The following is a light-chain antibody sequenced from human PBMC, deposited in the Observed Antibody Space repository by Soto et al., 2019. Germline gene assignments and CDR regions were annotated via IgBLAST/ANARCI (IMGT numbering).Light chain of an antibody. J-gene: IGKJ1*01. V-gene: IGKV3-15*01. CDR1: QSVSSD. Sequence: EIVMTQYPATQSVSPGGRATLCSRASQSVSSDLAWYQQKPGQAPRLLIYGASTRATGIPARFSGSGSGTEFTLTISSLQSEDFALYYCQHFNNWPWTFGQGTKVDI. CDR2: GAS. CDR3: QHFNNWPWT.